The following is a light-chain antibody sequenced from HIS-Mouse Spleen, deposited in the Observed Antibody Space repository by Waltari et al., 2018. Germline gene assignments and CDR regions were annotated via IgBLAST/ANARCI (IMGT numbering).Light chain of an antibody. V-gene: IGKV1-39*01. CDR2: AAS. J-gene: IGKJ1*01. CDR1: QRISSY. CDR3: QQSYSTPRT. Sequence: DIQMTQSPSSLSASVGDRVTITCRASQRISSYLNWYQQKPGKAPQLLIYAASSLQSGVPSRFSGSGSGTDFTLTISSLQPEDFATYYCQQSYSTPRTFGQGTKVEIK.